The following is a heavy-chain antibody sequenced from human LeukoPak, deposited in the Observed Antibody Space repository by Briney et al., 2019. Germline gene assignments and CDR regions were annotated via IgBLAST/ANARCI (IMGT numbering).Heavy chain of an antibody. CDR1: GYTLTELS. CDR2: FDPEDGET. Sequence: ASVKVSCKVSGYTLTELSMHWVRQAPGKGLEWMGGFDPEDGETIYAQKFQGRVTMTEDTSTDTAYMELSSLRSEDTAVYYCATDLTTFGGVIVIPYYWGQGTLVTVSS. CDR3: ATDLTTFGGVIVIPYY. V-gene: IGHV1-24*01. J-gene: IGHJ4*02. D-gene: IGHD3-16*02.